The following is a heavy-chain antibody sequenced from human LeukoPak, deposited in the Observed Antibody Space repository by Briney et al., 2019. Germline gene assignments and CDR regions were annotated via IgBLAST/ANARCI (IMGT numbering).Heavy chain of an antibody. CDR3: ARGGSTSYREFLYNWFGP. V-gene: IGHV4-59*01. J-gene: IGHJ5*02. D-gene: IGHD3-10*01. CDR2: IYYSGST. CDR1: GGSISSYY. Sequence: SETLSLTCTVSGGSISSYYWSWIRQPPGKGLKWIGYIYYSGSTNYNPSLKSRVTISVDTSKNQFSLKLSSVTAADTAVYYCARGGSTSYREFLYNWFGPWGQETLVTVSS.